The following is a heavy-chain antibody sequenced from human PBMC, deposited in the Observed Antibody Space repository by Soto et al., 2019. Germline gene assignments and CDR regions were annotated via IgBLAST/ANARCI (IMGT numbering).Heavy chain of an antibody. J-gene: IGHJ6*02. CDR1: GYSFTNYW. CDR3: ARASGSDGMDV. Sequence: GESLKISCNGSGYSFTNYWIVWVRQMPGKGLEWMGSIYPGDSDTRYRPSFQGQVTISADESITTAYLQWTSLKASDTAMYYCARASGSDGMDVWAQGTTVTVSS. V-gene: IGHV5-51*01. CDR2: IYPGDSDT.